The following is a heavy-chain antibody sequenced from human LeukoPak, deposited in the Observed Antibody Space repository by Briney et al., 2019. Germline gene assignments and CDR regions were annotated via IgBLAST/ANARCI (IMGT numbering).Heavy chain of an antibody. J-gene: IGHJ4*02. V-gene: IGHV3-11*04. CDR2: ISSSGNTR. CDR3: ARAHHYDTSGYHHCLDY. CDR1: EFTFSDYY. D-gene: IGHD3-22*01. Sequence: GGSLRLSCAASEFTFSDYYMSWIRQAPGKGLEWVAYISSSGNTRYYADSVKGRFTISRDNAKNSLYLQMNSLRAEDTAVYYCARAHHYDTSGYHHCLDYWGQGTLVTVSS.